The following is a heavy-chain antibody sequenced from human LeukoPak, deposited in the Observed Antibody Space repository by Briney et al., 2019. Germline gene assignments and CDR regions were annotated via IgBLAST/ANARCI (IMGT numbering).Heavy chain of an antibody. CDR2: INPNSGGT. V-gene: IGHV1-2*06. CDR1: GYTFTGYY. Sequence: ASVKVSCKASGYTFTGYYIHWVRQAPGQGLEWMGRINPNSGGTNYAQKFQGRVTMTRDTSISTAYMELSRLRSDDTAVYYCARVLGAAAGRIFDYWGQGTLVTVSS. J-gene: IGHJ4*02. CDR3: ARVLGAAAGRIFDY. D-gene: IGHD6-13*01.